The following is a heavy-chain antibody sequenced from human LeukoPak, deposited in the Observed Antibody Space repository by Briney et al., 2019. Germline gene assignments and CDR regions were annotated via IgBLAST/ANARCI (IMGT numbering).Heavy chain of an antibody. V-gene: IGHV4-59*01. CDR1: GGSISSYY. D-gene: IGHD6-19*01. Sequence: SETLSLTCTVSGGSISSYYWSWTRQPPGKGLEWIGYIYYSGSTNYNPSLKSQVTISVDTSKNQFSLKLSSVTAADTAVYYCAHSYSSGIDYWGQGTLVTVSS. J-gene: IGHJ4*02. CDR2: IYYSGST. CDR3: AHSYSSGIDY.